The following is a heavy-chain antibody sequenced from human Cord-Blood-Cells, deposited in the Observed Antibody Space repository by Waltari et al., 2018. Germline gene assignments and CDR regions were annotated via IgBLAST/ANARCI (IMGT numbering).Heavy chain of an antibody. D-gene: IGHD2-21*02. CDR1: GFTFRSYA. CDR3: AATYCGGDCYSGYAFDI. Sequence: EVQLLESGGGLVQPGGSLRLSCAASGFTFRSYAMSWVRQAPGKGLGWVAAISGRGGSTYYADSVKGRFTISRDNSKNTLYLQMNSLRAEDTAVYYCAATYCGGDCYSGYAFDIWGQGTMVTVSS. J-gene: IGHJ3*02. CDR2: ISGRGGST. V-gene: IGHV3-23*01.